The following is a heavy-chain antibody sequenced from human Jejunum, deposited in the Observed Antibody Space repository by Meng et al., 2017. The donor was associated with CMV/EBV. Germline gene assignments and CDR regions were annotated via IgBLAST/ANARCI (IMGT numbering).Heavy chain of an antibody. Sequence: GFDFSSHAMHWVRRAPGKGLEWMAVVSYDGTNTYHADSILGRFTVSRDNYKNTVSLQMKRVTSDDTGLYYCVRSPLSVARDFYFDHWGQGAQVTVSS. J-gene: IGHJ4*02. CDR2: VSYDGTNT. CDR3: VRSPLSVARDFYFDH. CDR1: GFDFSSHA. D-gene: IGHD5/OR15-5a*01. V-gene: IGHV3-30*04.